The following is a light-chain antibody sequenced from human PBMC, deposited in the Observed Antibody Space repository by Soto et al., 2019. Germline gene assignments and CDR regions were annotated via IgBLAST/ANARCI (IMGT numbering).Light chain of an antibody. CDR3: QQYDTSPDWP. Sequence: EIVLTQSPGTLSLSLGERATLSCRASQSVSSSYLAWYQQKPGQAPRLLIYGASSRATGIPDGFSGSGSGTDFTLAISKLEPADFAVYYCQQYDTSPDWPFGQGTTVDIK. V-gene: IGKV3-20*01. CDR2: GAS. J-gene: IGKJ1*01. CDR1: QSVSSSY.